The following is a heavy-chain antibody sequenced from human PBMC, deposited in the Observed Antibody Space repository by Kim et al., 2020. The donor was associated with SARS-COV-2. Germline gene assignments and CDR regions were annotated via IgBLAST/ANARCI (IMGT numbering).Heavy chain of an antibody. Sequence: GESLKISCKGSGYSFTSYWIGWVRQMPGKGLEWMGIIYPGDSDTRYSPSFQGQVTISADKSISTAYLQWSSLKASDTAMYYCARRGGTTFGYYGMDVWGQGTTVTVSS. CDR1: GYSFTSYW. D-gene: IGHD3-16*01. CDR2: IYPGDSDT. J-gene: IGHJ6*02. V-gene: IGHV5-51*01. CDR3: ARRGGTTFGYYGMDV.